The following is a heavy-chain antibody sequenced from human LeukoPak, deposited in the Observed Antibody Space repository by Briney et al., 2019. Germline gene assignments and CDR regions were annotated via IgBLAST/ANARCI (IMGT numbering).Heavy chain of an antibody. CDR2: ISGYNGAT. CDR1: GYTFTSYG. Sequence: ASVKVSCKASGYTFTSYGITWVRQAPGQGLEWMGWISGYNGATDYAQNLQGRVTMTTDTSTSTAYMELRSLISDDTAVYYCARDIGTSAWDRLAYYWGQGTLVTVSS. V-gene: IGHV1-18*01. CDR3: ARDIGTSAWDRLAYY. D-gene: IGHD6-19*01. J-gene: IGHJ4*02.